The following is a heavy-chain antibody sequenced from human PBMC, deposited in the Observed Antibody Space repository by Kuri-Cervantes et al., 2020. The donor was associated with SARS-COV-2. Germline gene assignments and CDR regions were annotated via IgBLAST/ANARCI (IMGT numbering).Heavy chain of an antibody. Sequence: SETLSLTCTVSGGSISSYYWSWIRQPPGKGLEWIGYIYYSGSTNYNPSLKSRATISVDTSKNQFSLKLSSVTAADTAVYYCARGGGSSWDFDYWGQGTLVTVSS. CDR3: ARGGGSSWDFDY. CDR1: GGSISSYY. J-gene: IGHJ4*02. CDR2: IYYSGST. V-gene: IGHV4-59*01. D-gene: IGHD6-13*01.